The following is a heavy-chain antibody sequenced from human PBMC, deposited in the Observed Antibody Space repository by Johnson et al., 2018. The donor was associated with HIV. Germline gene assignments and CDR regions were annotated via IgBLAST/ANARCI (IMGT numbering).Heavy chain of an antibody. CDR2: ISWNSGSL. J-gene: IGHJ3*02. Sequence: VQLVESGGAMVQPGRSLRLSCAASGFTFDNYAMHWVRQAPGKGLEWVSGISWNSGSLGYADSVKGRFTISRDNSKNTLYLQMNSLRAEDTAVYYCAREGWGSDAFDIWGQGTMVTVSS. D-gene: IGHD3-16*01. V-gene: IGHV3-9*01. CDR1: GFTFDNYA. CDR3: AREGWGSDAFDI.